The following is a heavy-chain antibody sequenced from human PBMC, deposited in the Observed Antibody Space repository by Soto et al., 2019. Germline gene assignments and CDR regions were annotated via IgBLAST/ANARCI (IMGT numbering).Heavy chain of an antibody. Sequence: GGSLRLSCVASGFSFSDYWMSWVRQAPGKGPEWVANIKFDGSEKQYVDSVRGRFSISRDNFRNSLFLQMNSLRAGDTAIYYCVKDGGYCSSATCYSPRNHYFDSWGQGTLVTVSS. V-gene: IGHV3-7*03. J-gene: IGHJ4*02. CDR1: GFSFSDYW. CDR3: VKDGGYCSSATCYSPRNHYFDS. CDR2: IKFDGSEK. D-gene: IGHD2-2*01.